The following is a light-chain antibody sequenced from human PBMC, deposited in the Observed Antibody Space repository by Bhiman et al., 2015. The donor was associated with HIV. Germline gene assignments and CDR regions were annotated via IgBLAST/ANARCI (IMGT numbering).Light chain of an antibody. CDR3: ETWDSSLSAEV. Sequence: QSVLTQPPSVSVAPGQNVTISCSGSSSNIGNNFVSWYQQLPGTAPKLLIYDNNKRPSGIPDRFSGSKSGTSATLGITGLQTGDEADYYCETWDSSLSAEVFGGGTKLTVL. CDR1: SSNIGNNF. CDR2: DNN. V-gene: IGLV1-51*01. J-gene: IGLJ3*02.